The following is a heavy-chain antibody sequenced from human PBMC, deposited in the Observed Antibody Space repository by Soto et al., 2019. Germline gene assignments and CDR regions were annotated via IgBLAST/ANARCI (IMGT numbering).Heavy chain of an antibody. Sequence: QVQLVQSGAEVKKPGSSVKVSCKASGGTFKNFNFNWVRQAPGQGLEWMGGIIPMFGTADYAQRFQGRVTITADDSTSTAYMELSSLRAEDTAVYYCARDETGDSYYYYYGMDVWGHGTTVTVSS. CDR1: GGTFKNFN. CDR2: IIPMFGTA. J-gene: IGHJ6*02. CDR3: ARDETGDSYYYYYGMDV. D-gene: IGHD7-27*01. V-gene: IGHV1-69*01.